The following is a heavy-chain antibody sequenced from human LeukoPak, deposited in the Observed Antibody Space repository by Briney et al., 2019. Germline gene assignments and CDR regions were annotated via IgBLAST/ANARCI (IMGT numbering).Heavy chain of an antibody. CDR3: ARIHMATITQDY. CDR1: GGTFSIYA. V-gene: IGHV1-69*04. Sequence: SVTVSFTASGGTFSIYAISWVRQAPGQGLEWMGRIIPILGIANYAQKFQGRVTITADKSTSTAYMELSSLRSEDTAVYYCARIHMATITQDYWGQGTLVTVSS. D-gene: IGHD5-24*01. J-gene: IGHJ4*02. CDR2: IIPILGIA.